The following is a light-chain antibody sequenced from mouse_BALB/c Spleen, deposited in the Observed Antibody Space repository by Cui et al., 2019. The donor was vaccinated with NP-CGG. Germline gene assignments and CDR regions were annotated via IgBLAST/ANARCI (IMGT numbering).Light chain of an antibody. CDR2: GTN. Sequence: QTVLTQESALTTSPGEIVTLTCRSSTGVVTTSNYANWVQEKPDHLFTGLIGGTNNRVPGVPARFSGSLIGDKAALTITGAQTEDEAIYFCALWYSNHWVFGGGTKLTVL. CDR3: ALWYSNHWV. V-gene: IGLV1*01. CDR1: TGVVTTSNY. J-gene: IGLJ1*01.